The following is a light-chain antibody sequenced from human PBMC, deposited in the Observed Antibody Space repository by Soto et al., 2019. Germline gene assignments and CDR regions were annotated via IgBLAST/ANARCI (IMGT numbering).Light chain of an antibody. CDR1: SSDVGGYNY. Sequence: SVRTQPASLSGSPGQSSTISCTGTSSDVGGYNYVSWYQQHPGKAPKLMIYEVSNRPSGVSNRFSGSKSGNTASLTISGLQAEDEADYYCSSYTSSSTLYVFGTGTKVTVL. CDR3: SSYTSSSTLYV. V-gene: IGLV2-14*01. J-gene: IGLJ1*01. CDR2: EVS.